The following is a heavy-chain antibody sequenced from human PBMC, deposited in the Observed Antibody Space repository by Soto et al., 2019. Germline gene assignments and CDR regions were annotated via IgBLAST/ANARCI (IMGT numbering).Heavy chain of an antibody. CDR3: ARTEYDQIGHDY. J-gene: IGHJ4*02. Sequence: PSETLSVVCTFDGASISTYYWSWIGQPPGKALEWIGYIYNRGSTNQNPSLKSRVSISIDTSRNQFSLRLRSVTDADTAVYYCARTEYDQIGHDYWGQGTMVTGSS. V-gene: IGHV4-59*01. CDR1: GASISTYY. D-gene: IGHD3-16*01. CDR2: IYNRGST.